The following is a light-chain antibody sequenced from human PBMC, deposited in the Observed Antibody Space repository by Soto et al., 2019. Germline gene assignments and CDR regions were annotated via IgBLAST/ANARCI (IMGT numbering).Light chain of an antibody. CDR2: VNIDGSH. CDR3: QTLGTGIRV. J-gene: IGLJ2*01. V-gene: IGLV4-69*01. CDR1: SGHRNYA. Sequence: QPVLTQSPSASASLGASVTLTCTLSSGHRNYAIAWHQQQPEMGPRYLMKVNIDGSHNKGDGIPDRFSGSSSGAERYLTIPSLQSGDEADYYCQTLGTGIRVFGGGTKLTVL.